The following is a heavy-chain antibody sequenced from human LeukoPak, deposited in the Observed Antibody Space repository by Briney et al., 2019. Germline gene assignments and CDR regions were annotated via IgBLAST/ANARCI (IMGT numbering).Heavy chain of an antibody. J-gene: IGHJ5*02. D-gene: IGHD2-15*01. CDR2: IYHSGSA. V-gene: IGHV4-34*01. CDR1: GGSFSGYY. Sequence: ASETLSLTCAVYGGSFSGYYWGWIRQPPGKGLEWIGSIYHSGSANYNPSLKSRVTISVDTSKNQFSLMLNSVTAADTAMYYCASGYFSAWSDWFDPWGQGTLVTVSS. CDR3: ASGYFSAWSDWFDP.